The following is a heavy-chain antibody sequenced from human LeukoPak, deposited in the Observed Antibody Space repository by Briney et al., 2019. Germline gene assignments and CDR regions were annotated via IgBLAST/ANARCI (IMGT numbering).Heavy chain of an antibody. CDR3: ARGRKVPAAMGNWFDP. V-gene: IGHV3-7*01. CDR2: IKQDGSEQ. Sequence: PGGSLRLSCAASGFTFSTYWMSWVRQAPGKGLEWVANIKQDGSEQFYVDSVKGRFTISRDNAKNSLCLQMNNLRGEDTAVYYCARGRKVPAAMGNWFDPWGQGTLVTVSS. CDR1: GFTFSTYW. J-gene: IGHJ5*02. D-gene: IGHD2-2*01.